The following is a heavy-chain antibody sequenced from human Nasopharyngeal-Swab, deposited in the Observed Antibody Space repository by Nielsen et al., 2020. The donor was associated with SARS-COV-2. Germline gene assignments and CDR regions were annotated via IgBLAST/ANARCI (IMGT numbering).Heavy chain of an antibody. CDR2: ISYEGSKK. D-gene: IGHD2-2*01. J-gene: IGHJ3*02. V-gene: IGHV3-30*03. CDR1: GFTFNNFG. Sequence: GGSLRLSCTASGFTFNNFGFHWVRQARGKGLEWVAVISYEGSKKSYADSVKDRFTISRDSSKNTLYLQMNSLRAEDTAVYYCVREGDIVVVQDAFDIWGQGTMVTVSS. CDR3: VREGDIVVVQDAFDI.